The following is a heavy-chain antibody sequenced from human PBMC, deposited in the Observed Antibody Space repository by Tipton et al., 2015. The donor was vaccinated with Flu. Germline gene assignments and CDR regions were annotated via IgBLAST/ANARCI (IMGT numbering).Heavy chain of an antibody. Sequence: GLVKPSETLYLTCAAYDGAFNDYFWCWIRQPPGQGLEWIGEVSHTGATNYNPSLKSRVPISGDASVKQFSLEVRSVSAADAAVYYCARGPPLAENPYYGPCTWGQGTLVIVSS. CDR2: VSHTGAT. CDR3: ARGPPLAENPYYGPCT. D-gene: IGHD3-10*01. CDR1: DGAFNDYF. J-gene: IGHJ5*02. V-gene: IGHV4-34*01.